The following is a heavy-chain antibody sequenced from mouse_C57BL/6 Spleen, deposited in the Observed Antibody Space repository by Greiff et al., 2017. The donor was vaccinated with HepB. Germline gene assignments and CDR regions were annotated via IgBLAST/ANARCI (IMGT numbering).Heavy chain of an antibody. CDR1: GYAFTNYL. D-gene: IGHD2-3*01. CDR2: INPGSGGT. Sequence: QVQLQQSGAELVRPGTSVKVSCKASGYAFTNYLIEWVKQRPGQGLEWIGVINPGSGGTNYNEKFKGKAKLTADKSSSTAYMQLSSLTSEDSAVYFCARGGLLRRVDYAMDYWGQGTSVTVSS. V-gene: IGHV1-54*01. CDR3: ARGGLLRRVDYAMDY. J-gene: IGHJ4*01.